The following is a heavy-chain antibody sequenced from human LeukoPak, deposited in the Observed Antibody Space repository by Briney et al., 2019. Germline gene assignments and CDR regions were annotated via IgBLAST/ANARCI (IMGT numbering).Heavy chain of an antibody. CDR2: VTWDGSFT. CDR3: AKARNAVAGTGYYFDN. J-gene: IGHJ4*02. Sequence: PGGSLRLSCAASGSTFDNYAMHWVRQAPGKGLEWVSLVTWDGSFTYYVDSVKGRFTISRDNSKDSLYLQMNSLRAEDTAFYYCAKARNAVAGTGYYFDNWGQGTLVTVSS. CDR1: GSTFDNYA. D-gene: IGHD6-19*01. V-gene: IGHV3-43D*03.